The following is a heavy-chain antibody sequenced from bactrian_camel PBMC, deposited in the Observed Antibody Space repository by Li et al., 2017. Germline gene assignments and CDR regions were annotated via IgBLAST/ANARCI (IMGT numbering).Heavy chain of an antibody. CDR1: AYTSTPYC. CDR3: VQDIEGWGISSATFRS. V-gene: IGHV3S1*01. D-gene: IGHD5*01. Sequence: HVQLVESGGGSVQAGGSLRLSCAASAYTSTPYCMGWFRQAPGKEREGVATIYTAGGGTYYANSVKGRFTISQDNTKNTLYLYLQLSSLKTEDTAMYYCVQDIEGWGISSATFRSWGQGTQVTVS. CDR2: IYTAGGGT. J-gene: IGHJ6*01.